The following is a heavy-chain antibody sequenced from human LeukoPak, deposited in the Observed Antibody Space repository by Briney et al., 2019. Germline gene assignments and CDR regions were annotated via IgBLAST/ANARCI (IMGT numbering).Heavy chain of an antibody. CDR2: ISSSSSNT. V-gene: IGHV3-11*06. CDR3: ARRGSGWTVDY. CDR1: GFTFSDYF. Sequence: GGSLRLSCAASGFTFSDYFMTWIRQAPGKGLEWVSYISSSSSNTNYADSVKGRFTISRDNAKNSLSLQMNSLRAEDTAVYYCARRGSGWTVDYWGQGALVTVSS. J-gene: IGHJ4*02. D-gene: IGHD6-19*01.